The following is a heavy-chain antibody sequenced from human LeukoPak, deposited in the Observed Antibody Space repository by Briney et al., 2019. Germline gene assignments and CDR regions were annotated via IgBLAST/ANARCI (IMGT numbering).Heavy chain of an antibody. J-gene: IGHJ4*02. D-gene: IGHD4-17*01. CDR1: GFTFSNAW. V-gene: IGHV3-15*01. CDR2: IKSKTDGGTT. CDR3: TTAHPTVTTVDY. Sequence: PGGSLRLPCAASGFTFSNAWMSWVRQAPGKGLEWVGRIKSKTDGGTTDYAAPVKGRFTISRDDSKNTLYLQMNSLKTEDTAVYYCTTAHPTVTTVDYWGQGTLVTVSP.